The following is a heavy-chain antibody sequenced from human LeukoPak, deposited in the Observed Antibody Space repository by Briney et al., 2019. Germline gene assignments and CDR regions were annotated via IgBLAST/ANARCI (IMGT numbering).Heavy chain of an antibody. CDR3: ARSQRPSGYYLYYFDY. Sequence: GGSLRLSCAASGFTFSSYWMSWVRQAPGKGLEWVANIKQDGSEKYYVDSVKGRFTISRDSAKNSLYMQMNSLRAEDTAVYYCARSQRPSGYYLYYFDYWGQGTLVTVSS. CDR2: IKQDGSEK. J-gene: IGHJ4*02. V-gene: IGHV3-7*01. CDR1: GFTFSSYW. D-gene: IGHD3-22*01.